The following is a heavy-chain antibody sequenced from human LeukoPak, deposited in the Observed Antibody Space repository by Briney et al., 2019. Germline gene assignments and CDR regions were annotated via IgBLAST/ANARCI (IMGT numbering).Heavy chain of an antibody. CDR1: GGSFSGYY. Sequence: SETLSLTCAVYGGSFSGYYWSWIRQPPGKGLEWIGEINHSGSTNYNPSLKSRVTISVDTSKNQFSLKLSSVTAVDTAVYYCARGPHSSGRRRDFQHWGQGTLVTVSS. V-gene: IGHV4-34*01. CDR3: ARGPHSSGRRRDFQH. D-gene: IGHD6-19*01. CDR2: INHSGST. J-gene: IGHJ1*01.